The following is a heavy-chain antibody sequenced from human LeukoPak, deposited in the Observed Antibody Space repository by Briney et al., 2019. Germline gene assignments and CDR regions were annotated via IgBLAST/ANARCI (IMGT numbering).Heavy chain of an antibody. CDR1: GGTFSSYA. Sequence: SVKVSCKASGGTFSSYAISWVRQAPGQGLEWMGGIIPIFGTANYAQKFQGRVTITADESTSTAYMELRSLRSDDTAVYYCARERGGDSSNAFDIWGQGTMVTVSS. V-gene: IGHV1-69*13. J-gene: IGHJ3*02. CDR2: IIPIFGTA. D-gene: IGHD6-13*01. CDR3: ARERGGDSSNAFDI.